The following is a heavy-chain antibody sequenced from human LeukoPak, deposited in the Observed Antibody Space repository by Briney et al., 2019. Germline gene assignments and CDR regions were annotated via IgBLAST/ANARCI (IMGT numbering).Heavy chain of an antibody. D-gene: IGHD3-22*01. CDR1: GGSIGSGGYY. J-gene: IGHJ4*01. Sequence: PSETLSLTSTVSGGSIGSGGYYWSWIRHHPGKGLGWIGYIYYSGSTHYNPSLKSRVPISVDTAKNTFSLKLSSVTAADTAVYYCARVPYYDNSSRGVWYFDYWGQGTLVTVSS. CDR2: IYYSGST. V-gene: IGHV4-31*03. CDR3: ARVPYYDNSSRGVWYFDY.